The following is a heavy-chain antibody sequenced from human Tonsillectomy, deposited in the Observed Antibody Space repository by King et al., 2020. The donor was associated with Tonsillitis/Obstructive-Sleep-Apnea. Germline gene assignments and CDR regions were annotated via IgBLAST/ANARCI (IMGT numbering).Heavy chain of an antibody. D-gene: IGHD3-22*01. V-gene: IGHV3-23*04. Sequence: VQLVESGGGLLQPGGSLRLSCAASGFIFRHYAMSWVRQAPGKGLEWVSSISGSGGGTFYADSVKGRFTISRASIKNTVYLQMNDLRAEDTALYYCAKDSSGQYYYYKDVWGKGTTVTVSS. CDR2: ISGSGGGT. CDR3: AKDSSGQYYYYKDV. CDR1: GFIFRHYA. J-gene: IGHJ6*03.